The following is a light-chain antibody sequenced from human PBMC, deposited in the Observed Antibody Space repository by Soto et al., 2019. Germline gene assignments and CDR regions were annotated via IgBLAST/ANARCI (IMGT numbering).Light chain of an antibody. CDR1: QDIRND. Sequence: AIQMTPFLSSLSASVIYIVTVTFRASQDIRNDLGWYQQKPGKAPKLLIYAASSLQSGVPSRFSGSGSGTQFTLTISSLQPEDVATYYCLKNYNYPWKFGQGTKVAIK. CDR2: AAS. V-gene: IGKV1-6*01. CDR3: LKNYNYPWK. J-gene: IGKJ1*01.